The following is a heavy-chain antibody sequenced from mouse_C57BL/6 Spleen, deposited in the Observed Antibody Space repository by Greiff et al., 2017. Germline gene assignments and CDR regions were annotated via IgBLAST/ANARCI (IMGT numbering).Heavy chain of an antibody. CDR2: IHPNSGST. CDR3: ASGVLITTVVGYWDFEV. D-gene: IGHD1-1*01. Sequence: QVQLQQPGAELVKPGASVKLSCKASGYTFTSYWMHWVKQRPGQGLEWIGMIHPNSGSTNYNEKFKSKATLTVDKSSSSAYMQLSSLTSEDSAVYSCASGVLITTVVGYWDFEVWGTGTTVTVSS. J-gene: IGHJ1*03. CDR1: GYTFTSYW. V-gene: IGHV1-64*01.